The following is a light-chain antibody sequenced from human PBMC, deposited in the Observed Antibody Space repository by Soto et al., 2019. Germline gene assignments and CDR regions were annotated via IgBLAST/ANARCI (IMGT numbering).Light chain of an antibody. CDR1: QSVGGS. J-gene: IGKJ4*01. V-gene: IGKV3-15*01. Sequence: VMTQSPATLSVSPGERVTLSCRASQSVGGSLAWYRQKPGQAPSLLVYGASTRATGIPARFSGSGSGTEFTLTISSLQPEDFATYYCQQLNSYPLTFGGGTKVDI. CDR2: GAS. CDR3: QQLNSYPLT.